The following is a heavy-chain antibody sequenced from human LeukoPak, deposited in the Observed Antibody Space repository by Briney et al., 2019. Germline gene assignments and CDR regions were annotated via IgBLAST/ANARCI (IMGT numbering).Heavy chain of an antibody. CDR2: IYYSGST. CDR3: ARNMTAISRLDVFDI. D-gene: IGHD2-21*02. CDR1: GGSMSSSGQY. V-gene: IGHV4-39*01. Sequence: PSETLSLTCTVSGGSMSSSGQYWGWIRQSPVKGLEWIGSIYYSGSTYYNPSLKSRVTISVDTSKNQFSLELRSVTAADTAIYYCARNMTAISRLDVFDIWGPETMVTVS. J-gene: IGHJ3*02.